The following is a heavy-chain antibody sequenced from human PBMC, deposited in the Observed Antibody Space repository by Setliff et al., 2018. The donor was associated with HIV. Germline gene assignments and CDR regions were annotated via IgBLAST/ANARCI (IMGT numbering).Heavy chain of an antibody. CDR1: GYTFTGYY. CDR2: INPNSGGT. Sequence: GASVKVSCKASGYTFTGYYMHWVRQAPGQGLEWMGWINPNSGGTNYAQKFQGRVTMTRDTSISTAYMELSRLRSDDTAIYYCAKPTPGLYPRSFDVWGQGTMVTVSS. J-gene: IGHJ3*01. CDR3: AKPTPGLYPRSFDV. D-gene: IGHD1-1*01. V-gene: IGHV1-2*02.